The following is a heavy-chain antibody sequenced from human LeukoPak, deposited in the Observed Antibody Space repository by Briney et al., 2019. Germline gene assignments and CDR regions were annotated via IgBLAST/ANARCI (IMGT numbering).Heavy chain of an antibody. CDR2: IYSGGST. CDR3: ARDEGTPYYYDSSRSGNAFDI. V-gene: IGHV3-53*01. Sequence: GGSLRLSCAASGFTVSSNYMSWVRQAPGKGLEWVWVIYSGGSTYYADSVKGRFTISRDNSKNTLYLQMNSLRAEDTAVYYCARDEGTPYYYDSSRSGNAFDIWGQGTMVTVSS. D-gene: IGHD3-22*01. J-gene: IGHJ3*02. CDR1: GFTVSSNY.